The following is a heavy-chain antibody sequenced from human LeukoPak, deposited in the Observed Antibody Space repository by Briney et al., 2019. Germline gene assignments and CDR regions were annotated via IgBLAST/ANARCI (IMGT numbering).Heavy chain of an antibody. Sequence: GGSLRLSCAASGFTFSSYEMNWVRQAPGKGLEWVSYISSSGSTIYYADSVKGRFTISRDNAKNSLYLQMNSLRAEDSAVYYCARDNRYSIFNWFDPWGQGTLVTVSS. V-gene: IGHV3-48*03. CDR1: GFTFSSYE. CDR3: ARDNRYSIFNWFDP. D-gene: IGHD6-13*01. CDR2: ISSSGSTI. J-gene: IGHJ5*02.